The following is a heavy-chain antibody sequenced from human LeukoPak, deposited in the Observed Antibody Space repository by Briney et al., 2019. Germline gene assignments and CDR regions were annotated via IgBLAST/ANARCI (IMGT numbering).Heavy chain of an antibody. CDR1: GYTFSNYY. J-gene: IGHJ4*02. Sequence: ASVKVSCKTSGYTFSNYYIHWVRQAPGQGLEWMGLINPTGGSTNYAQKFQGRVTMTRDMSTSAVYMELSSLRSEDTAMYYCARDTPGYSSGWLYWGQGTLVTVSS. CDR2: INPTGGST. CDR3: ARDTPGYSSGWLY. D-gene: IGHD6-19*01. V-gene: IGHV1-46*01.